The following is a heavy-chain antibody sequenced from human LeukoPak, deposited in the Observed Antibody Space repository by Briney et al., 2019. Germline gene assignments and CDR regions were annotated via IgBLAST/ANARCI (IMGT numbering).Heavy chain of an antibody. J-gene: IGHJ3*02. CDR3: ARGATYYYGSGSYYKYPRQDAFDI. CDR2: IYPGDSDT. Sequence: GESLKISCKGSGYSFTSYWIGWVRQMPGKGLEWMGIIYPGDSDTRYSPSFQGQVTISADKSISTAYLQWSSLKASDTAMYYCARGATYYYGSGSYYKYPRQDAFDIWGQGTMVTVSS. D-gene: IGHD3-10*01. CDR1: GYSFTSYW. V-gene: IGHV5-51*01.